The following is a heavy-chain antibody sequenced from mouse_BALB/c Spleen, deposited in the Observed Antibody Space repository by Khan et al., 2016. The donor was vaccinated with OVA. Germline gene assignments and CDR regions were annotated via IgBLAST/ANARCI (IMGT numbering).Heavy chain of an antibody. J-gene: IGHJ2*01. CDR2: ITTYPGHT. V-gene: IGHV1S137*01. D-gene: IGHD2-3*01. Sequence: QVQLKQSGPELVRPGVSVKIPCKGSGYTFTDYAMHWVKQRHAKRLERIGLITTYPGHTNHNQKFKGKATMTVAKASSKANMELPRLTSENSAISYCARPTYDGYYAYWGHGTTLPVSS. CDR3: ARPTYDGYYAY. CDR1: GYTFTDYA.